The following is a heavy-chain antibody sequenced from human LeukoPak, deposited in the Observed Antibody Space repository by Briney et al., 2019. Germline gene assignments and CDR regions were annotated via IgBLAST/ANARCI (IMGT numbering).Heavy chain of an antibody. D-gene: IGHD5-18*01. V-gene: IGHV3-30-3*01. J-gene: IGHJ4*02. CDR1: GFTFSSYA. Sequence: GGSLRLSCAASGFTFSSYAMHWVRQAPGKGLEWVAFISYDETKKFYADSVKGRFTISRDNSKDTLYLQINSLRAEDTVVYFCARDQRRNSYGYIFDYWGQGNLVTVSS. CDR3: ARDQRRNSYGYIFDY. CDR2: ISYDETKK.